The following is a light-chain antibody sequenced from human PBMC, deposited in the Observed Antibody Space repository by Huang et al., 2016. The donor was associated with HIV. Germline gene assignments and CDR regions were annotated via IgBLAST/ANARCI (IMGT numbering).Light chain of an antibody. V-gene: IGKV2-28*01. CDR3: MQALQTPPT. J-gene: IGKJ4*01. CDR1: QSLLHSNEYNY. CDR2: LCA. Sequence: DFVMTQSPLSLPVTPGEPASISCRSSQSLLHSNEYNYLDWYLQNPGQSPQLLIYLCANRASGVPDRFSGSGSGTDFTLKISRVEAEDVGVYYCMQALQTPPTFGGGTKVEI.